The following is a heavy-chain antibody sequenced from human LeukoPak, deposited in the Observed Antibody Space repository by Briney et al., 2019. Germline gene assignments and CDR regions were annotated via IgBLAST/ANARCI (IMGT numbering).Heavy chain of an antibody. CDR1: GYTFTNYG. J-gene: IGHJ4*02. V-gene: IGHV1-18*01. D-gene: IGHD3-22*01. Sequence: AASVKVSCKASGYTFTNYGISWVRQAPGQGLEWMGWISAYNGNTNQAQKLQGRVTMTTDTSTRTAYMELRSLRSDDTAVYYCARDYYDSSGYYYVFAYWGQGTLVTVSS. CDR2: ISAYNGNT. CDR3: ARDYYDSSGYYYVFAY.